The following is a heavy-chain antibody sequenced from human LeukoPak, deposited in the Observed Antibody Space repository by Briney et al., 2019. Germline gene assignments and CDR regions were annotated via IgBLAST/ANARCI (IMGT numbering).Heavy chain of an antibody. V-gene: IGHV3-7*04. CDR1: GFTFSSYW. J-gene: IGHJ4*02. D-gene: IGHD5-18*01. Sequence: GGSLRLSCAASGFTFSSYWMSWVRQAPGKGLEWVANIKLDGSEKYYVDSVKGRFTISRDNAKNTVFLQMNSLRAEDAAVYYCARVITGSTYGQFDYWGQGALATVSS. CDR3: ARVITGSTYGQFDY. CDR2: IKLDGSEK.